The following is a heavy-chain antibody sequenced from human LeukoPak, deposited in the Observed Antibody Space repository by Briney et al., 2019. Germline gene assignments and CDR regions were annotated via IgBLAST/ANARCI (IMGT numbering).Heavy chain of an antibody. Sequence: GGSLRLSCAASEFTLSSYAMSWVRQAPGKGLEWVSSISGNGAHSYYADSVKGRFTISRDFSRNAVYLQMSSLRVEDTAEYCARKRERFYDSLVDYWGQGTLVTVSS. J-gene: IGHJ4*02. D-gene: IGHD3-22*01. V-gene: IGHV3-23*01. CDR2: ISGNGAHS. CDR1: EFTLSSYA. CDR3: ARKRERFYDSLVDY.